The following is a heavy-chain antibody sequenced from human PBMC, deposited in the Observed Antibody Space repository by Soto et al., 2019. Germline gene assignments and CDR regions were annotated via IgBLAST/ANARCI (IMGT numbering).Heavy chain of an antibody. D-gene: IGHD3-3*01. CDR2: ISGSGGST. Sequence: PGGSLRLSCAASGFTFSSYAMSWVRQAPGKGLEWVSAISGSGGSTYYADSVKGRFTISRDNSKNTLYLQMNSLRAEDTAVYYCASPDDFWSGYEFDYWGQGTLVTVSS. V-gene: IGHV3-23*01. J-gene: IGHJ4*02. CDR3: ASPDDFWSGYEFDY. CDR1: GFTFSSYA.